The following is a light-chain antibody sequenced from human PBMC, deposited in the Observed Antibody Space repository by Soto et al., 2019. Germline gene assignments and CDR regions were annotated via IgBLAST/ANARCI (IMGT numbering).Light chain of an antibody. Sequence: DIQMIQSPSSVSASVGGRFTITCRAIQGISSWLAWYQQKAGKAPKLLIYAASSLQSGVPSRYSGSGSGTDFTLTISSLQPEDFETYYCQQANSFPITFGQGTRLEIK. V-gene: IGKV1D-12*01. J-gene: IGKJ5*01. CDR1: QGISSW. CDR3: QQANSFPIT. CDR2: AAS.